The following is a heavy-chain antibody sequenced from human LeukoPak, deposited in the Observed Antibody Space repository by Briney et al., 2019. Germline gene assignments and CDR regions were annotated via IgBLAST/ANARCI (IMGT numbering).Heavy chain of an antibody. CDR2: ISASGRST. CDR3: AKDTGYCSSTSCELDY. CDR1: GFTFTTFW. J-gene: IGHJ4*02. Sequence: GGSLRLSCAASGFTFTTFWMSWVRQAPGKGLEWVSAISASGRSTYYADSVKGRFTISRDNSKNTLYLQMNSLRAEDTAVYYCAKDTGYCSSTSCELDYWGQGTLVTVSS. V-gene: IGHV3-23*01. D-gene: IGHD2-2*01.